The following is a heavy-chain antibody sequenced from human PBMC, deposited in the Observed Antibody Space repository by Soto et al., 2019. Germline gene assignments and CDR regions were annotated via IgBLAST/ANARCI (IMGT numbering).Heavy chain of an antibody. Sequence: QITLKESGPTLVKPTETLTLTCSFSGFSFSDGAVGVGWFRQSPGKAPVWLAICYWVDDKWYSPSLRTRLTAGHEESITHVVLSMIEIDPLDTATYFCPRGRRRESGWGGDCYCFDFWGQGNLVTASS. V-gene: IGHV2-5*02. D-gene: IGHD2-21*01. CDR1: GFSFSDGAVG. J-gene: IGHJ4*02. CDR3: PRGRRRESGWGGDCYCFDF. CDR2: CYWVDDK.